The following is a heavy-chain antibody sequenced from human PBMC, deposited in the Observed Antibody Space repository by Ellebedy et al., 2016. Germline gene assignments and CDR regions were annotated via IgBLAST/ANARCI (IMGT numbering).Heavy chain of an antibody. V-gene: IGHV3-30*04. J-gene: IGHJ4*02. D-gene: IGHD6-19*01. Sequence: GGSLRLSCVASGFTLSSYTMHWVRQAPGKGLEWVAVISKDGSKKYHADSVQGRFTISRDSSKNTLYLQMNSLRTEDTAVYYCTREEASGWNFNDHWGQGTLVTVSS. CDR3: TREEASGWNFNDH. CDR1: GFTLSSYT. CDR2: ISKDGSKK.